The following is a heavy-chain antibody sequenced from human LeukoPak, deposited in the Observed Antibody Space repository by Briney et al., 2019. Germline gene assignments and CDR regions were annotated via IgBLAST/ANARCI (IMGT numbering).Heavy chain of an antibody. Sequence: SETLSLTCTVSGASISSYYWSWIRQPPGKGLEWIGDIYYSGSIKYNPSLKSRVTMSIDTSKNQFSLKLNSMTAADTAVYYCARGEGARDGYNYAGPFYFDYWGHGTLVTVSS. CDR2: IYYSGSI. CDR1: GASISSYY. CDR3: ARGEGARDGYNYAGPFYFDY. V-gene: IGHV4-59*12. J-gene: IGHJ4*01. D-gene: IGHD5-24*01.